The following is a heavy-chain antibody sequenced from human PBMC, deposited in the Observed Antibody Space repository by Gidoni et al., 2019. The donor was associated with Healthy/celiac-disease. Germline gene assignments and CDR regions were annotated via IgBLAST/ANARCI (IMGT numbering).Heavy chain of an antibody. V-gene: IGHV4-34*01. CDR1: GGSVSGYY. J-gene: IGHJ6*02. Sequence: QVQLQQWGAGLLKPSETLSLTCAVYGGSVSGYYWSWIRQPPGKGLEWIGEINHSGSTNYNPSLKSRVTISVDTSKNQFSLKLSSVTAADTAVYYCARKNVLRFLEWLGMDVWSQGTTVTVSS. CDR3: ARKNVLRFLEWLGMDV. D-gene: IGHD3-3*01. CDR2: INHSGST.